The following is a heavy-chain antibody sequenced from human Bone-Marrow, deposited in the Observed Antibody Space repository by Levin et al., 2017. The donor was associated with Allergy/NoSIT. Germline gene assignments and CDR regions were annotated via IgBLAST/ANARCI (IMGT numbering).Heavy chain of an antibody. CDR1: GFTLSNHA. CDR2: LSSDGKTT. J-gene: IGHJ5*02. D-gene: IGHD3-10*01. CDR3: ARGAAPGALLLWFDP. Sequence: GESLKISCVADGFTLSNHAMHWVRQAPGKGLEYVSALSSDGKTTYYASSVKGRFTISRDTSKNTLYLQMASLRHEDVAVYFCARGAAPGALLLWFDPWGQGTPVIVPS. V-gene: IGHV3-64*01.